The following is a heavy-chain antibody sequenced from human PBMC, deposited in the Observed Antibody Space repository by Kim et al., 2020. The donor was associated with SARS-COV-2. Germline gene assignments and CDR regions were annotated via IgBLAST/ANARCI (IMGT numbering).Heavy chain of an antibody. Sequence: LSLTCAASGFTFSSYGMHWVRQAPGKGLEWVAVIWYDGSNKYYADSVKGRFTISRDNSKNTLYLQMNSLRAEDTAVYYCATQSARAFDYWGQGTLVTVSS. V-gene: IGHV3-33*01. CDR2: IWYDGSNK. J-gene: IGHJ4*02. CDR3: ATQSARAFDY. CDR1: GFTFSSYG.